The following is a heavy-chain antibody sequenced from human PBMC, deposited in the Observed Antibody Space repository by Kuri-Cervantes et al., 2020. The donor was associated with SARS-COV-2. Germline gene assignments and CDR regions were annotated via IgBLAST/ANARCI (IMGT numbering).Heavy chain of an antibody. CDR3: AKGHCIGGLCWPRYGVDV. CDR2: LGDTGAST. Sequence: GESLKISCAASGFTFSSYSMNWVRQAPGKGLEWVSSLGDTGASTYYADPVQGRFTVSRDNSKNTLYLHMKSLRDEDTAVYYCAKGHCIGGLCWPRYGVDVWGQGTTVTVSS. CDR1: GFTFSSYS. D-gene: IGHD2-8*02. V-gene: IGHV3-23*01. J-gene: IGHJ6*02.